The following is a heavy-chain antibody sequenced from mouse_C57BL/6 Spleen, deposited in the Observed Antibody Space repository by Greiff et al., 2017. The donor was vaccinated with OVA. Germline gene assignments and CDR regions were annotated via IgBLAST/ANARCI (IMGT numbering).Heavy chain of an antibody. J-gene: IGHJ2*01. Sequence: VQLQQPGAELVRPGSSVKLSCKASGYTFTSYWMDWVKQRPGQGLEWIGNIYPSDSETHYNQKFKDKATLTVDKSSSTAYMQLSSLTSEDSAVYYCARGGYEGYHYDYWGQGTTLTVSS. CDR2: IYPSDSET. CDR3: ARGGYEGYHYDY. D-gene: IGHD2-3*01. V-gene: IGHV1-61*01. CDR1: GYTFTSYW.